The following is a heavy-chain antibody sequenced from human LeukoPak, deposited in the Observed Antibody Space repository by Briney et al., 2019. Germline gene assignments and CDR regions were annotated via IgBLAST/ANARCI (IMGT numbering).Heavy chain of an antibody. V-gene: IGHV4-59*11. CDR2: VCCHGST. D-gene: IGHD3-22*01. CDR1: GGSISRHY. Sequence: PSETLSLTCTVSGGSISRHYWSWIRPPPGEGLEWIGYVCCHGSTNYNPSHKSRVTISVDASKKQCSLKLRSVTAADTAVYYCARGYYYDSSGYSGFDYWGQGTLVTVSS. J-gene: IGHJ4*02. CDR3: ARGYYYDSSGYSGFDY.